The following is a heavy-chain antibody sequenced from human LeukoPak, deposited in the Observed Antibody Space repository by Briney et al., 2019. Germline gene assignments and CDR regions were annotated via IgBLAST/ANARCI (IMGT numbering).Heavy chain of an antibody. CDR1: GFTFSSYA. Sequence: PGGSLRLSCAASGFTFSSYAMHWVRQAPGRGLEWVAVISYDGSNKYYADSVKGRFTISRDNSKNTLYLQMNSLRAEDTAVYYCAKDRIQLWLRDAFDIWGQGTMVTVSS. D-gene: IGHD5-18*01. J-gene: IGHJ3*02. V-gene: IGHV3-30-3*01. CDR3: AKDRIQLWLRDAFDI. CDR2: ISYDGSNK.